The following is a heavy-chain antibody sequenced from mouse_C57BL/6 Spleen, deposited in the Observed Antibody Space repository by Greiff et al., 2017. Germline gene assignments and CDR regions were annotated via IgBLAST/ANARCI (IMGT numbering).Heavy chain of an antibody. J-gene: IGHJ4*01. CDR2: ISSGSSTI. CDR3: VRPPYLLAIDY. CDR1: GFTFSDYG. D-gene: IGHD5-1*01. V-gene: IGHV5-17*01. Sequence: EVMLVESGGGLVKPGGSLTLSCAASGFTFSDYGMHWVRQAPETGLEWVAYISSGSSTIYYADTVKGRFTISRDNAKNTLFLQMTRLRSKVTAMDYCVRPPYLLAIDYWGQGTSVTVSS.